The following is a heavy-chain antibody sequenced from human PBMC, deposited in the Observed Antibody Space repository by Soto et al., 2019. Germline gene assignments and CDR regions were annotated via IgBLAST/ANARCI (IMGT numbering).Heavy chain of an antibody. CDR1: GGTLSRHA. J-gene: IGHJ4*02. CDR2: IIPMFGTA. D-gene: IGHD3-22*01. Sequence: GASVKVSCKASGGTLSRHAISWVRQAPGQGLEWMGGIIPMFGTANHAQKFQGRVTIIADESTSTAYMELSSLRSEDTAIYYCARGWGYDSSDYYYAYWGQGTVVTVSS. V-gene: IGHV1-69*13. CDR3: ARGWGYDSSDYYYAY.